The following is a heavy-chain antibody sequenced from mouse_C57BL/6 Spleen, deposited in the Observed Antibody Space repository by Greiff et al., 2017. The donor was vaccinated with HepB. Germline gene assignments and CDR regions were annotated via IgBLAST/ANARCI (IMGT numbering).Heavy chain of an antibody. J-gene: IGHJ2*01. Sequence: LEESGAELVKPGASVKISCKASGYAFSSYWMNWVKQRPGKGLEWIGQIYPGDGDTNYNGKFKGKATLTADKSSSTAYMQLSSLTSEDSAVYFCAREGDYDYFDYWGQGTTLTVSS. CDR2: IYPGDGDT. CDR3: AREGDYDYFDY. CDR1: GYAFSSYW. D-gene: IGHD2-4*01. V-gene: IGHV1-80*01.